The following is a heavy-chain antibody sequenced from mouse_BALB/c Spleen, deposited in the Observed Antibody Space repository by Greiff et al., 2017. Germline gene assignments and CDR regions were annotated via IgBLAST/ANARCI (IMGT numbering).Heavy chain of an antibody. J-gene: IGHJ3*01. D-gene: IGHD2-14*01. CDR3: ARDGNYYRYGGFAY. CDR2: IWAGGST. CDR1: GFSLTSYG. V-gene: IGHV2-9*02. Sequence: QVHVKQSGPGLVAPSQSLSITCTVSGFSLTSYGVHWVRQPPGKGLEWLGVIWAGGSTNYNSALMSRLSISKDNSKSQVFLKMNSLQTDDTAMYYCARDGNYYRYGGFAYWGQGTLVTVSA.